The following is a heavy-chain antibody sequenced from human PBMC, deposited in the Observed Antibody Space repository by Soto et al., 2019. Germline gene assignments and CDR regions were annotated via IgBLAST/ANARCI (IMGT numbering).Heavy chain of an antibody. Sequence: QVQLVESGGGVVQPGRSLRLSCAASGFTFSYHALNWVRQAPGKGLELVAVISYDGDNKYIAEAVKGRLTISRDNPKDAVSLQMNSLRTEDTDMYFCARGTTTSAFSVMDVWGQGTTVTGSS. CDR1: GFTFSYHA. CDR2: ISYDGDNK. CDR3: ARGTTTSAFSVMDV. J-gene: IGHJ6*02. D-gene: IGHD1-1*01. V-gene: IGHV3-30-3*01.